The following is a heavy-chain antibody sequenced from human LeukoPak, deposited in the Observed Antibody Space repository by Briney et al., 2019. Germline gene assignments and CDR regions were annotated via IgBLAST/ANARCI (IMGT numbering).Heavy chain of an antibody. D-gene: IGHD3-10*01. CDR3: ARDRGSMMAIWFGELPDNYFDY. CDR1: GFTFSSYW. V-gene: IGHV3-7*01. CDR2: IKQYGSEK. J-gene: IGHJ4*02. Sequence: GGSLRLSCAASGFTFSSYWMSWVRQAPGKGLEWVANIKQYGSEKYYVDSVKGRFTISRDNAKNSLYLQMNSLRAEDTAVYYCARDRGSMMAIWFGELPDNYFDYWGQGTMVTVSS.